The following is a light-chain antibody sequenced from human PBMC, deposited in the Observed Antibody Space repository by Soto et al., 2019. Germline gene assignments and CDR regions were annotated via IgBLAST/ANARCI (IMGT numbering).Light chain of an antibody. J-gene: IGLJ3*02. CDR1: SSDVGGYNY. V-gene: IGLV2-11*01. CDR3: CSYVGTTTWV. CDR2: EVT. Sequence: QSVLTQPRSVSGSPGQSVTISCTGTSSDVGGYNYVSWYQQHPDKAPKLMIYEVTKRPSGVSNRFSGSKSGNTASLTISGLQAEDEADYYCCSYVGTTTWVFGGGTKLTVL.